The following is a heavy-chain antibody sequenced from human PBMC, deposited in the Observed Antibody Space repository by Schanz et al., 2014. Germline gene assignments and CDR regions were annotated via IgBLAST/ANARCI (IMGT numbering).Heavy chain of an antibody. CDR1: GFTFSNYG. CDR3: AKDRQTTVNRVGYYYGMDV. CDR2: IWYDGTDR. Sequence: QVQLVESGGGVVQPGGSLRLSCAASGFTFSNYGMHWVRQAPGKGLEWVAVIWYDGTDRYYADSVKGRFTISRDDAKNSLYLQMNSLRAEDTALYYCAKDRQTTVNRVGYYYGMDVWGQGTTVTVSS. V-gene: IGHV3-33*03. J-gene: IGHJ6*02. D-gene: IGHD4-4*01.